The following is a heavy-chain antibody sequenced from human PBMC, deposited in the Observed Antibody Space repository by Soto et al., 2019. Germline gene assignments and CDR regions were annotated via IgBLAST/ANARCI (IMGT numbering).Heavy chain of an antibody. CDR2: IYWDDYK. CDR1: GFSLTTRGVG. Sequence: QITLKESGPTLVKPTQTLTLTCTFSGFSLTTRGVGVGWIRQPPGKALKGLALIYWDDYKLYSPSLQSKLSITNDTSKNQVVLTMTNVDPLDTATYYCAHIPNYYQYDWFDPWGQGTLVSVSS. V-gene: IGHV2-5*02. CDR3: AHIPNYYQYDWFDP. J-gene: IGHJ5*02. D-gene: IGHD3-16*01.